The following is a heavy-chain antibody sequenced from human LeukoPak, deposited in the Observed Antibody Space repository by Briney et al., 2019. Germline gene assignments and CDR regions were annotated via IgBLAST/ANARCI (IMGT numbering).Heavy chain of an antibody. D-gene: IGHD3-22*01. CDR1: GGSISSGGYS. V-gene: IGHV4-30-2*01. CDR3: AREPGFDSSGYLNWFDP. CDR2: IYHSGST. J-gene: IGHJ5*02. Sequence: SETLSLTCAVSGGSISSGGYSWSWIRQPPGKGLEWIGYIYHSGSTYYNPSLKSRVTISVDRSKNQFSLKLSSVTAADTAVYYCAREPGFDSSGYLNWFDPWGQGTLVTVSS.